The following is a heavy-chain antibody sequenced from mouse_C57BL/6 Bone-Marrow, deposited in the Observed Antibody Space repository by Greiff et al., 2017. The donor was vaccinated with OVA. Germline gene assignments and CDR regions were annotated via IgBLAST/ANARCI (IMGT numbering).Heavy chain of an antibody. CDR2: IHPNSGST. D-gene: IGHD1-1*01. CDR1: GYTFTSYW. CDR3: ARKRIITTVGGGCDY. J-gene: IGHJ2*01. Sequence: QVQLQQPGAELVKPGASVKLSCKASGYTFTSYWMHWVKQRPGQGLEWIGMIHPNSGSTNYNEKFKSKATLTVDKSSSTAYMQLSSLTSEDSAVYYCARKRIITTVGGGCDYWGQGTTLTVSS. V-gene: IGHV1-64*01.